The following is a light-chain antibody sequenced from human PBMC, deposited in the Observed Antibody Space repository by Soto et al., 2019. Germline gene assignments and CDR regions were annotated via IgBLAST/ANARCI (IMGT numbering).Light chain of an antibody. Sequence: QSVLTQPASVSGSPGQSITISCTGTSSDAVSNNLVSWYQQHPGKAPKLIIYEVTKRPSGSSNRFSGSTSGNTASLTISGLQAEDEADYYCCSYAGSSTFAFGGGTKLTVL. CDR3: CSYAGSSTFA. CDR1: SSDAVSNNL. CDR2: EVT. J-gene: IGLJ2*01. V-gene: IGLV2-23*02.